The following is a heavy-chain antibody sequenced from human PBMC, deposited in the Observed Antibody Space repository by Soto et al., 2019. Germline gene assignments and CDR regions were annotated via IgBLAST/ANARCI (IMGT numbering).Heavy chain of an antibody. CDR3: AKDQALSIAARNYYYYGMDV. V-gene: IGHV3-23*01. CDR2: ISGSGGST. J-gene: IGHJ6*02. CDR1: GFTFSSYA. Sequence: GGSLRLSCAASGFTFSSYAMSWVRQAPGKGLEWVSAISGSGGSTYYADSVKGRFTISRDNSKNTLYLQMNSLRAEDTAVYYCAKDQALSIAARNYYYYGMDVWGQGTTVTVSS. D-gene: IGHD6-6*01.